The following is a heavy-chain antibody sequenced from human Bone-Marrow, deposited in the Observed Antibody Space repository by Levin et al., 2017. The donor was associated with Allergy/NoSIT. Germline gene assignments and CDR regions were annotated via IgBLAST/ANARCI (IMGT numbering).Heavy chain of an antibody. J-gene: IGHJ4*02. V-gene: IGHV3-73*01. CDR2: VRSSANNYAT. CDR1: RFAFSGCT. CDR3: TTILYVSSSTSRTFDY. Sequence: GESLKISCEASRFAFSGCTIHWVRQGSGKRLEWVGRVRSSANNYATSYAASVKDRFTISRDDSKNMAYLQMNSLKTDDTALYYCTTILYVSSSTSRTFDYWGPGTLVTVSS. D-gene: IGHD3-16*01.